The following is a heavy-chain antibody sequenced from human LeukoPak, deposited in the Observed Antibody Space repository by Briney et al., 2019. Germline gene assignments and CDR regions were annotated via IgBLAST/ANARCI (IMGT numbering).Heavy chain of an antibody. V-gene: IGHV4-4*07. Sequence: SETLSLTCIVSGGSINNYYWNWIRQPAGQGLEWIGRIYTSGSTNYNPSLKSRVTMSLDTSKNQFSLKLSSVTAADTAVYYCARVSSSWYQDWYFDLWGRGTLVTVSS. CDR3: ARVSSSWYQDWYFDL. CDR1: GGSINNYY. CDR2: IYTSGST. J-gene: IGHJ2*01. D-gene: IGHD6-13*01.